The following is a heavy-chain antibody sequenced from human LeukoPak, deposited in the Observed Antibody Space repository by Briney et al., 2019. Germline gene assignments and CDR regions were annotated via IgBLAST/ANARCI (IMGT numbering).Heavy chain of an antibody. V-gene: IGHV4-38-2*02. CDR3: AIGPSGFLDY. Sequence: PSETLSLTCTVSGYSISSGYYWGWIRQPPGKGLEWIGSIYHSGSTYYNPSLKSRVTISVDTSKNQFSLKLSSVTAADTAVYCCAIGPSGFLDYWGQGTLVTVSS. J-gene: IGHJ4*02. D-gene: IGHD6-19*01. CDR2: IYHSGST. CDR1: GYSISSGYY.